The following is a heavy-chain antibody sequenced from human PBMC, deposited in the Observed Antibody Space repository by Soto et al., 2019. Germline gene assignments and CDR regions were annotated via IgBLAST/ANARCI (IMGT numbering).Heavy chain of an antibody. CDR2: IWYDGSNK. CDR1: GFTFSSYG. V-gene: IGHV3-33*01. CDR3: ARDLTSDFWSGYYLDY. J-gene: IGHJ4*02. Sequence: QVQLVESGGGVVQPGRSLRLSCAASGFTFSSYGMHWVRQAPGKGLEWVAVIWYDGSNKYYADSVKGRFTISRDNSKNTLYLQMNSLRAEDTAVYYCARDLTSDFWSGYYLDYWGQGTLVTVSS. D-gene: IGHD3-3*01.